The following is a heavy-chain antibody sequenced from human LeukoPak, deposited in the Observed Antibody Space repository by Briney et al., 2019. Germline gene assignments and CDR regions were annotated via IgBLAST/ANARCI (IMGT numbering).Heavy chain of an antibody. V-gene: IGHV3-7*03. J-gene: IGHJ3*02. CDR2: IKQDGGKK. Sequence: GGSLRLSCVASGFPFSSYWMTWVRQAPGKGPEWVANIKQDGGKKSYVDSVKGRFTISRDNAKNSLYLQMNSLRAEDTAVYYCAKSVVTAIDDAFDIWGQGTMVTVSS. D-gene: IGHD2-21*02. CDR3: AKSVVTAIDDAFDI. CDR1: GFPFSSYW.